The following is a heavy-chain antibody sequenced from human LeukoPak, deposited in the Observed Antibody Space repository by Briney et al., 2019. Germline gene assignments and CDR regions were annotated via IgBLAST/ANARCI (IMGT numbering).Heavy chain of an antibody. CDR2: IYYSGST. Sequence: PSETLSLTCTVSGGSISNYYWNWIRQPPGKGLEWIGYIYYSGSTNYNPSLKSRVTISVDTSKNQFSLKLSSVTAADTAVYYCASATIAHFDYWGQGTLVTVSS. CDR3: ASATIAHFDY. V-gene: IGHV4-59*01. CDR1: GGSISNYY. J-gene: IGHJ4*02. D-gene: IGHD2-21*01.